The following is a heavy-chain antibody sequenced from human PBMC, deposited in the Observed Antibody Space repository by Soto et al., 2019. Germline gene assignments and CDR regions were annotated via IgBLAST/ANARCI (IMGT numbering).Heavy chain of an antibody. CDR2: ISSSGSTI. D-gene: IGHD3-22*01. CDR1: GFTFSDYY. Sequence: GGSLRLSCAASGFTFSDYYMSWIRQAPGKGLEWVSYISSSGSTIYYADSVKGRFTISRDNAKNSLYLQMNSLRVEDAAVYYCARGYYDRSGYFFESWGQGALVTVSS. V-gene: IGHV3-11*04. CDR3: ARGYYDRSGYFFES. J-gene: IGHJ4*02.